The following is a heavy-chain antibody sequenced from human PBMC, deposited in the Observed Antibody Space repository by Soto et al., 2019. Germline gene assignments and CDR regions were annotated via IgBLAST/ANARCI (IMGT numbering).Heavy chain of an antibody. CDR2: ISAYNGNT. CDR3: ARVKEISDNDAFET. D-gene: IGHD3-16*02. Sequence: GASVKVSCKASGYTFTSYGISWVRQAPGQGLEWMGWISAYNGNTNYAQKLQGRVTMTTDTSTSTAYMELRSLRSDDTAVYYCARVKEISDNDAFETWWQGTMGTVAS. J-gene: IGHJ3*02. V-gene: IGHV1-18*01. CDR1: GYTFTSYG.